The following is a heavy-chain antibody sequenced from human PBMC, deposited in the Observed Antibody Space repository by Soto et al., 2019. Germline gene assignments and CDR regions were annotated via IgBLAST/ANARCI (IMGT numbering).Heavy chain of an antibody. V-gene: IGHV3-66*01. Sequence: EVQLVESGGDLVQPGGSLRLSCAASGFTVSNNYMSWVRQAPGKGLEWVSIIYADGSTYYTDSVKGRFIISRDNSKNTLYLQMNVLRAEDTAVYYCARDLSGSRDYWGQGTLVTVSS. D-gene: IGHD6-19*01. J-gene: IGHJ4*02. CDR1: GFTVSNNY. CDR2: IYADGST. CDR3: ARDLSGSRDY.